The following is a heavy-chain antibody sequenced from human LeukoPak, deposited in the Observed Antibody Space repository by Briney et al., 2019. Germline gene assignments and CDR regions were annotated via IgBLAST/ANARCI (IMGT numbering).Heavy chain of an antibody. V-gene: IGHV5-51*01. CDR1: GYSFTSYW. D-gene: IGHD2-2*02. CDR3: ARDVVPAAIHSGAAFDI. J-gene: IGHJ3*02. CDR2: IYPGDSDT. Sequence: GESLKISCKGSGYSFTSYWIGWVRQMPGKGLEWMGIIYPGDSDTRYSPSFQGQVTISADKSISTAYLQWSSLKASDTAMYYCARDVVPAAIHSGAAFDIWGQGTMVTVSS.